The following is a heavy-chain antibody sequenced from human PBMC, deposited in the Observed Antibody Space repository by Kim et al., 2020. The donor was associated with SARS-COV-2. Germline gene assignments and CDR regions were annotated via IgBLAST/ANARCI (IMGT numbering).Heavy chain of an antibody. D-gene: IGHD1-26*01. Sequence: GGSLRLSFAASGFTFSSYGMVWGRQAPGTGLEYISSINPNGGTKYYANSVKGRFTISRDDSKKTLYVQMDSLTVEDMAVYYCARGGGGFLDYWGQGILVTVSS. CDR2: INPNGGTK. CDR3: ARGGGGFLDY. CDR1: GFTFSSYG. J-gene: IGHJ4*02. V-gene: IGHV3-64*01.